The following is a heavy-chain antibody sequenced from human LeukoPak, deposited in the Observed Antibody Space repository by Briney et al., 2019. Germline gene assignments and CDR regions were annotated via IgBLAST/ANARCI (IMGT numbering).Heavy chain of an antibody. CDR1: GYTFTSYG. CDR2: ISAYNGNT. Sequence: ASVKVSCKASGYTFTSYGISWVRQAPGQGLEWMGWISAYNGNTNYAQKLQGRVTMTTDTPTSTAYMELRSLRSDDTAVYYCARDPAIIAARSSYFDYWGQGTLVTVSS. J-gene: IGHJ4*02. V-gene: IGHV1-18*01. CDR3: ARDPAIIAARSSYFDY. D-gene: IGHD6-6*01.